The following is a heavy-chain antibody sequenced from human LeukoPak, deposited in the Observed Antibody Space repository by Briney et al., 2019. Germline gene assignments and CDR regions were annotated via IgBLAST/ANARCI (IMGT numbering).Heavy chain of an antibody. J-gene: IGHJ4*02. V-gene: IGHV4-39*07. CDR1: GGSISSSSYY. Sequence: PSETLSLTCTVSGGSISSSSYYWGWIRQPPGKGLEWIGSIYYSGSTYYNPSLKSRVTISVDTSKNQFSLKLSSVTAADTAVYYCATIWYYYDSKPFPFDYWGQGTLVTVSS. D-gene: IGHD3-22*01. CDR3: ATIWYYYDSKPFPFDY. CDR2: IYYSGST.